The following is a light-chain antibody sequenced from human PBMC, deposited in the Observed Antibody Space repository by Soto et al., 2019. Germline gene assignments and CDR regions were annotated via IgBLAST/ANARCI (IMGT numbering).Light chain of an antibody. J-gene: IGLJ2*01. V-gene: IGLV1-44*01. CDR1: SSNLGDNT. CDR3: AAWDDSLNGPV. Sequence: QSVLTQPPSASGTPGQRVTISCSGSSSNLGDNTVNWYQQLPGTAPKLLIYSNNQRPSGVPDRFSGSKSGTSASLAISGLQSEDEADYYCAAWDDSLNGPVFGGGTKLTVL. CDR2: SNN.